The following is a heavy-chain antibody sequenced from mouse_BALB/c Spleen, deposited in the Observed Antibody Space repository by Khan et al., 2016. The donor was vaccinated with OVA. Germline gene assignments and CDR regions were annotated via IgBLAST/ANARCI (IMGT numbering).Heavy chain of an antibody. Sequence: QVQLKQSGPGLVAPSQSLSITCTVSGFSLTSYGIQWLRQPPGKDLEWLGVIWSSGNTYYNSALMSRLSISKDNSKSQVLLKMYSLQTDDTAIYYCAREGHPSNYFDYWGQGTTLTVSS. J-gene: IGHJ2*01. CDR2: IWSSGNT. V-gene: IGHV2-9*02. CDR1: GFSLTSYG. CDR3: AREGHPSNYFDY. D-gene: IGHD2-10*02.